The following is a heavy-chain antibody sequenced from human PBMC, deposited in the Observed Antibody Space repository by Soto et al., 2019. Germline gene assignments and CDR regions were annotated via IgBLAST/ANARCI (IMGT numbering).Heavy chain of an antibody. CDR3: ASDKDRLQLGGNYYYILDV. J-gene: IGHJ6*02. CDR1: GGTFSTSA. CDR2: IMPIFRTP. D-gene: IGHD5-12*01. V-gene: IGHV1-69*12. Sequence: QVHLEKSGAEVKKPGSSVKVSCKASGGTFSTSAISWVQLAPGQGLEWMGGIMPIFRTPDYAQKFQGRVTITADESTSTAYMELRGLRSDDTAVYYCASDKDRLQLGGNYYYILDVWGQGTTVTVSS.